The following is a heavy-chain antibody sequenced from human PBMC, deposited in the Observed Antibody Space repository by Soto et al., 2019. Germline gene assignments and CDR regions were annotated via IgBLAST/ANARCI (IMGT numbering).Heavy chain of an antibody. CDR1: ENRYFSYIAA. CDR3: VRDRYSSSGWFDP. D-gene: IGHD3-10*01. J-gene: IGHJ5*02. Sequence: PSQTVTLTCAITENRYFSYIAAWNRIRQSPSGGLEWLGRTYYRSRFFSDYAESVKSRIIINPDTSKNQFSLQLKSVTPEDTAVYYCVRDRYSSSGWFDPWGQGTPVTAPQ. CDR2: TYYRSRFFS. V-gene: IGHV6-1*01.